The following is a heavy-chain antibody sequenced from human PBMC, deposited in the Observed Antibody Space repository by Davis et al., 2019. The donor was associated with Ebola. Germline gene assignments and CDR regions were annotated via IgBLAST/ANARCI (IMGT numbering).Heavy chain of an antibody. Sequence: GESLKISCAASGFTFSSYSMNWVRQAPGKGLEWVSSISSSSSYIYYADSVKGRFTISRDNAKNSLYLQMNSLRAEDTAVYYCARDGDIVVVPALYYYYGMDVWGQGTTVTVSS. V-gene: IGHV3-21*01. CDR2: ISSSSSYI. J-gene: IGHJ6*02. D-gene: IGHD2-2*01. CDR1: GFTFSSYS. CDR3: ARDGDIVVVPALYYYYGMDV.